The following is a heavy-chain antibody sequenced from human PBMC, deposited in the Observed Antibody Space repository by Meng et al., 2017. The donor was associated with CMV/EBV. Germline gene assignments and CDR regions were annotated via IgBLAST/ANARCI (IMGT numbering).Heavy chain of an antibody. V-gene: IGHV4-4*07. J-gene: IGHJ4*02. Sequence: QPQESGPGLVTPSETLALTCTVAGGSISSYYWSWIRQPAGKGLEWIGRIYTSGSTNYNPSLKSRVTVSVDTSKNQFSLKLSSVTAADTAVYYCAREMPIAAAGCFDYWGQGTLVTVSS. D-gene: IGHD6-13*01. CDR3: AREMPIAAAGCFDY. CDR2: IYTSGST. CDR1: GGSISSYY.